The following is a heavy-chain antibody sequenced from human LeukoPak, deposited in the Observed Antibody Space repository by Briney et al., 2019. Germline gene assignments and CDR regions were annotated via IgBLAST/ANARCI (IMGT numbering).Heavy chain of an antibody. Sequence: PSETLSLTCAVYGGSFSGYYWSWIRQPPGKGLEWIGEINHSGSTNYNPSLKSRVTISVEPSKDQFSLKLSSVTAADTAVYYCARLNHQFEVAVAGTGTEFDPWGQGTLVTVSS. CDR2: INHSGST. D-gene: IGHD6-19*01. V-gene: IGHV4-34*01. CDR3: ARLNHQFEVAVAGTGTEFDP. CDR1: GGSFSGYY. J-gene: IGHJ5*02.